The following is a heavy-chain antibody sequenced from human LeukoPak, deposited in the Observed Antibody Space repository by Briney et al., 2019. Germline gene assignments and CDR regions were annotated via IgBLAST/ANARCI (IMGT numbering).Heavy chain of an antibody. Sequence: ASVKVSCKTSGYTFFSYYIYWVRQAPGEGLEWMGIINPSGGSARYAQKFQGRVTMTRDTSTSTVYVELSSLRSEDTAVYYCARARGYSSSYFDCWGQGTLVTVSS. CDR2: INPSGGSA. CDR3: ARARGYSSSYFDC. D-gene: IGHD6-13*01. J-gene: IGHJ4*02. V-gene: IGHV1-46*01. CDR1: GYTFFSYY.